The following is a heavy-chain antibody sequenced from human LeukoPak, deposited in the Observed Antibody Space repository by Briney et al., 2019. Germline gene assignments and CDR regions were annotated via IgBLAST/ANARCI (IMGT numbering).Heavy chain of an antibody. CDR3: AGGGAVVATILFDY. Sequence: GGSLRLSCAASGFTFSSYSMNWVRQAPGKGLEWVSSISSSSSYIYYADSVKGRFPISRDNAKNSLYLQMNSLRAEDTAVYYCAGGGAVVATILFDYWGQGTLVTVSS. CDR1: GFTFSSYS. J-gene: IGHJ4*02. D-gene: IGHD5-12*01. CDR2: ISSSSSYI. V-gene: IGHV3-21*01.